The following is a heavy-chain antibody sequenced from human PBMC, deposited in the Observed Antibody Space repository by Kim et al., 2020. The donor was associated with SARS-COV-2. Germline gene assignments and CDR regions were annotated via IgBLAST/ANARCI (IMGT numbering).Heavy chain of an antibody. Sequence: SVKVSCKASGGTFSSYAISWVRQAPGQGLEWMGGIIPIFGTANYAQKFQGRVTITADESTSTAYMELSSLRSEDTAVYYCARGAFYYDSTGEYFQHWGQGTLVTASS. V-gene: IGHV1-69*13. CDR1: GGTFSSYA. D-gene: IGHD3-22*01. CDR2: IIPIFGTA. CDR3: ARGAFYYDSTGEYFQH. J-gene: IGHJ1*01.